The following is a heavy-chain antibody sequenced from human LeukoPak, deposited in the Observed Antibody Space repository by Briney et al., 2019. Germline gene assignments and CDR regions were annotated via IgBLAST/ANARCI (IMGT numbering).Heavy chain of an antibody. D-gene: IGHD5-12*01. J-gene: IGHJ3*02. CDR3: ARGRGATEAFDI. Sequence: GGSLRLSCAGSGFALKSYSLSWVRQAPGKGLEWVSSISSTSAYIYYADSVKGRFTISRDNVDNVVYLQMNSLGAEDTAVYYCARGRGATEAFDIWGQGTMVTVSS. V-gene: IGHV3-21*01. CDR2: ISSTSAYI. CDR1: GFALKSYS.